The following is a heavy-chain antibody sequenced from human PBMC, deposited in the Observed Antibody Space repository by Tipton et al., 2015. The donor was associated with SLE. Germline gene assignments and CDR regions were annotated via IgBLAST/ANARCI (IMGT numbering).Heavy chain of an antibody. Sequence: GLVKPSQTLSLTCAVYGGSFNGYFWTWIRQPPGKGLEWIAEIIHSGVTNYNPSLRSRAAMSVDTSKSHFSLKLTSVTAADSAVYYCARDSPTVAGTFDSWGQGTLVIVSA. D-gene: IGHD6-19*01. V-gene: IGHV4-34*12. CDR3: ARDSPTVAGTFDS. J-gene: IGHJ4*02. CDR1: GGSFNGYF. CDR2: IIHSGVT.